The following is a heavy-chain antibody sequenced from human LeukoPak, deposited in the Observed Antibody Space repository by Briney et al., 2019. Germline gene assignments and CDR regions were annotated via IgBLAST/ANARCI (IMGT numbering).Heavy chain of an antibody. CDR3: ARIGYNHYFDY. V-gene: IGHV1-2*02. J-gene: IGHJ4*02. D-gene: IGHD5-24*01. CDR2: INPNSGGT. Sequence: ASVKVSCKASGYTLSIYSMHWVRQAPGQRLEWLGWINPNSGGTNYAQTFQGRVTMTRDTSITTAYLELSRLRSDDTAVYYCARIGYNHYFDYWGQGTLVTVSS. CDR1: GYTLSIYS.